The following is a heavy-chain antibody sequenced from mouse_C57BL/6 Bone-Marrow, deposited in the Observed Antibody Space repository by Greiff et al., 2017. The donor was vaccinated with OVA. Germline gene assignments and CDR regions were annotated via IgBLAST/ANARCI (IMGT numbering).Heavy chain of an antibody. D-gene: IGHD2-3*01. CDR1: GYTFTSYT. CDR2: INPSSGYT. V-gene: IGHV1-4*01. Sequence: VQLQQSGAELARPGASVKMSCKASGYTFTSYTMHWVKQRPGQGLEWIGYINPSSGYTKYNQKFKDKATLTADKSSSTAYMQLSSLKSEDSAVYYCARYGYYVRFAYWGQGTLVTVSA. J-gene: IGHJ3*01. CDR3: ARYGYYVRFAY.